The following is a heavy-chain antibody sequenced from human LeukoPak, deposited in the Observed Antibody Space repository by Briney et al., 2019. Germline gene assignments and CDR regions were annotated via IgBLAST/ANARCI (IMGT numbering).Heavy chain of an antibody. CDR2: IYHSGST. Sequence: SETLSLTCTVSGGSISSGGYYWSWIRQPPGKGLEWIGYIYHSGSTYYNPSLKSRVTISVDTSKNQFSLKLSSVTAADTAVYYCARGHYYYYGMDVWGQGTTVTVSS. D-gene: IGHD3-10*01. CDR1: GGSISSGGYY. V-gene: IGHV4-30-2*01. J-gene: IGHJ6*02. CDR3: ARGHYYYYGMDV.